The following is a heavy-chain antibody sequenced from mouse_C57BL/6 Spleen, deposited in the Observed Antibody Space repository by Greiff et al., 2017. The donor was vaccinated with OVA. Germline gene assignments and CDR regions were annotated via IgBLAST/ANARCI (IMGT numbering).Heavy chain of an antibody. Sequence: EVQLQQSGPELVKPGASVKISCKASGYSFTGYYMNWVKQSPEKSLEWIGEINPSTGGTTYNQKFKAKATLTVDKSSSTAYMQLKSLTSEDSAVYYCAREGSSYAMDYWGQGTSVTVSS. V-gene: IGHV1-42*01. CDR3: AREGSSYAMDY. CDR2: INPSTGGT. J-gene: IGHJ4*01. CDR1: GYSFTGYY. D-gene: IGHD1-1*01.